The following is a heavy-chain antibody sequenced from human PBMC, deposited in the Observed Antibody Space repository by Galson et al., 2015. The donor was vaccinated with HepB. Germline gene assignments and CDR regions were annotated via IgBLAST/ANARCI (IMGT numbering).Heavy chain of an antibody. CDR1: GFTFSGSA. J-gene: IGHJ3*02. V-gene: IGHV3-73*01. Sequence: SLRLSCAASGFTFSGSAMHWVRQASGKGLEWVGRIRSKANSYATAYAASVKGRFTISRDDSKNTAYLQMNSLKTEDTAVYYCTSRISITGTTLDAFDIWGQGTMVTVSS. CDR2: IRSKANSYAT. CDR3: TSRISITGTTLDAFDI. D-gene: IGHD1-20*01.